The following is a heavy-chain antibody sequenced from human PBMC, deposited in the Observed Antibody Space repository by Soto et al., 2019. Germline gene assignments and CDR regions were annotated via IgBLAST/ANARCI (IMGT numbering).Heavy chain of an antibody. D-gene: IGHD6-19*01. V-gene: IGHV1-2*02. CDR1: GYPYTNSY. CDR3: ASDFRTRGWFRQAGNFAMDV. CDR2: IHPNTGGT. J-gene: IGHJ6*02. Sequence: SVKVSCKASGYPYTNSYMHWVRQAPGQGLEWMGWIHPNTGGTNYAQKFQGRVTMTRDTSVSTVYMELNRLTSDDTAIYFCASDFRTRGWFRQAGNFAMDVWGQGTTVTVSS.